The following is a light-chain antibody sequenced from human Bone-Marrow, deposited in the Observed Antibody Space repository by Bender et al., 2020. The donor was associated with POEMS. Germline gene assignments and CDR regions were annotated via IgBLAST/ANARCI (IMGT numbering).Light chain of an antibody. J-gene: IGLJ3*02. CDR1: SSVVASYNL. CDR3: QSYDNSLGGWV. V-gene: IGLV2-14*02. Sequence: QSALTQPASVSGSPGQSITVSCTGTSSVVASYNLVSWYQQYPGDAPKLVIYDVSARPSGVSDRFSGSKSGNTASLTISGLQAEDEGDYYCQSYDNSLGGWVFGGGTKLTVL. CDR2: DVS.